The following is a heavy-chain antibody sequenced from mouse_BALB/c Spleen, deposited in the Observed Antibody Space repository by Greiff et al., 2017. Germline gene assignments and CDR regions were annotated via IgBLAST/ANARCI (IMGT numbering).Heavy chain of an antibody. CDR3: AREGLGYYFDY. CDR1: GFTFSDYY. CDR2: ISDGSSYT. D-gene: IGHD3-3*01. V-gene: IGHV5-4*02. Sequence: EVNVVESGGGLVKPGGSLKLSCAASGFTFSDYYMYWVRQTPEKRLEWVATISDGSSYTYYPDSVKGRFTISRDNAKNNLYLQMSSLKSEDTAMYYCAREGLGYYFDYWGQGTTLTVSS. J-gene: IGHJ2*01.